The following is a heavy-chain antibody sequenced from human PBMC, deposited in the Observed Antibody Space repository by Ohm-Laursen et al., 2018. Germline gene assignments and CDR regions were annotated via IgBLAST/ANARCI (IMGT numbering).Heavy chain of an antibody. CDR2: IYYSGST. CDR3: ARDRMVGATICSYNWFDP. J-gene: IGHJ5*02. V-gene: IGHV4-59*01. Sequence: SDTLSLTCTVSGGSISSYYWSWIRQPPGKGLEWIGYIYYSGSTNYNPSLKSRVTISVDTSKNQFSLKLSSVTAADTAVYYCARDRMVGATICSYNWFDPWGQGTLVTVSS. CDR1: GGSISSYY. D-gene: IGHD1-26*01.